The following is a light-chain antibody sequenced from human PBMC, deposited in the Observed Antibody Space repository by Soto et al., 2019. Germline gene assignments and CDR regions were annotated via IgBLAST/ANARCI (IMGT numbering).Light chain of an antibody. V-gene: IGKV3-20*01. CDR3: QQYGSSPPYT. CDR1: QSVSSSC. J-gene: IGKJ2*01. CDR2: GAS. Sequence: EIVLTQSPGTLSLSPGERATLSCRASQSVSSSCLAWYQQKPGQAPRLLIYGASSRATGIPDRFSGSGSGTDFTRTISRLEPEDFAVYYCQQYGSSPPYTFGQGTKLEIK.